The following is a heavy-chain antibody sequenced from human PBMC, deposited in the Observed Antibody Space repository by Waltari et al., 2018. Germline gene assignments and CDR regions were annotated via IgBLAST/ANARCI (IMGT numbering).Heavy chain of an antibody. J-gene: IGHJ5*02. CDR3: ATEAFCNNTDCHTRWFDP. CDR2: FEHGDAGI. Sequence: QVQLVQSGAEVKKPGASVKVSCKVSGYTLSELSMHWGRQTPGKGLEWRGGFEHGDAGIVYAQRFQGRVTMTEDTSTDTAYMELNSLRSEDTAVYYCATEAFCNNTDCHTRWFDPWGQGTLVTVSS. CDR1: GYTLSELS. V-gene: IGHV1-24*01. D-gene: IGHD2-21*02.